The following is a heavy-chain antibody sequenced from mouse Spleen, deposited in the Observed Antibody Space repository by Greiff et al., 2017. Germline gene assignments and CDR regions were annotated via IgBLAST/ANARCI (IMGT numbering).Heavy chain of an antibody. CDR1: GYSITSDYA. V-gene: IGHV3-2*02. CDR3: ARKTGTEDYFDY. CDR2: ISYSGST. J-gene: IGHJ2*01. Sequence: DVHLVESGPGLVKPSQSLSLTCTVTGYSITSDYAWNWIRQFPGNKLEWMGYISYSGSTSYNPSLKSRISITRDTSKNQFFLQLNSVTTEDTATYYCARKTGTEDYFDYWGQGTTLTVSS. D-gene: IGHD4-1*01.